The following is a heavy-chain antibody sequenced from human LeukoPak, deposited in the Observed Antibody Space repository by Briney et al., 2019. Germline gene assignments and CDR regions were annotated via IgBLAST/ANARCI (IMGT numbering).Heavy chain of an antibody. CDR3: AREIVVVPAAIAVNWFDP. V-gene: IGHV1-8*01. CDR2: MNLNSGNT. D-gene: IGHD2-2*01. J-gene: IGHJ5*02. Sequence: GASVKVSCKASGYTFTSYDINWVRQATGQGLEWMGWMNLNSGNTGYAQKFQGRVTMTRNTSISTAYMELSSLRSEDTAVYYCAREIVVVPAAIAVNWFDPWGQGTLVTVSS. CDR1: GYTFTSYD.